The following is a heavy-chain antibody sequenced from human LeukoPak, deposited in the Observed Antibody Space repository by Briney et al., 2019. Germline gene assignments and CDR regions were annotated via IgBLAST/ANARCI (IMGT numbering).Heavy chain of an antibody. Sequence: SETLSLTCAVYGGSLSGYYWSWIRQPPGKGLEWIGEINHSGSTNYNPSLKSRVTISVDTSKNQFSLKLSSVTAADTAVYYCASPYCSSTSCYWGYWGQGTLVTVSS. CDR2: INHSGST. D-gene: IGHD2-2*01. J-gene: IGHJ4*02. CDR3: ASPYCSSTSCYWGY. V-gene: IGHV4-34*01. CDR1: GGSLSGYY.